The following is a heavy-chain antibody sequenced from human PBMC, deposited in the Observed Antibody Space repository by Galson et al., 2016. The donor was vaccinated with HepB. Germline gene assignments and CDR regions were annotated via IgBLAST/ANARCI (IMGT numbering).Heavy chain of an antibody. Sequence: QSGAEVKKPGESLKISCKASGYLFPNQWLGWVRQVPGKGLEWMGIIYPGDSDTRYSPSFQGQVTISADKSISTAYLQWSSLKASDTAIYYCTRCGGSYGAGGMRFGPWGQGTLVTVSS. V-gene: IGHV5-51*01. CDR1: GYLFPNQW. CDR3: TRCGGSYGAGGMRFGP. J-gene: IGHJ5*02. D-gene: IGHD3-10*01. CDR2: IYPGDSDT.